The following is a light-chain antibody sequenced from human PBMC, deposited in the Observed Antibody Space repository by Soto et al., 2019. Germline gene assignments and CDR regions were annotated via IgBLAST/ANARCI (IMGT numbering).Light chain of an antibody. J-gene: IGKJ1*01. CDR2: DAS. Sequence: DIQVTQSPATLSASVGDRFTITCRASHSISSWLAWYQQKPGKAPKLLIYDASSLESGVPSRFSGSGSGTEFTLTISSLQPDDFATYYCQQYNSYWTFGQGTKVDIK. CDR3: QQYNSYWT. CDR1: HSISSW. V-gene: IGKV1-5*01.